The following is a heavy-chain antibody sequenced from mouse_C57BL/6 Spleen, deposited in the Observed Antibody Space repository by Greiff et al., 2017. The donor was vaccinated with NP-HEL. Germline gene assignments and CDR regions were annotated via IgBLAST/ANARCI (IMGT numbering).Heavy chain of an antibody. CDR2: IYPGDGDT. CDR1: GYAFSSYW. V-gene: IGHV1-80*01. Sequence: QVQLKESGAELVKPGASVKISCKASGYAFSSYWMNWVKQRPGKGLEWIGQIYPGDGDTNYNGKFKGKATLTADKSSSTAYMQLSSLTSEDSAVYFCARYSYYYGSSYGYFDVWGTGTTVTVSS. D-gene: IGHD1-1*01. CDR3: ARYSYYYGSSYGYFDV. J-gene: IGHJ1*03.